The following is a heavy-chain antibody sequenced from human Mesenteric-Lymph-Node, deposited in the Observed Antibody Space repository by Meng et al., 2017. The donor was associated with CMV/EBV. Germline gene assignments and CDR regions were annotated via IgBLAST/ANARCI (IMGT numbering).Heavy chain of an antibody. CDR3: ARGSVAVAGPDRDYYYYYGMDV. D-gene: IGHD6-19*01. J-gene: IGHJ6*02. V-gene: IGHV3-53*01. Sequence: GGSLRLSCAASGFTVSSNYMSWVRQAPGKGLEWVSVIYSGGSTYYADSVKGRFTISRDNSKNTLYLQMNSLRAEDTAVYYCARGSVAVAGPDRDYYYYYGMDVWGQGTTVTVSS. CDR2: IYSGGST. CDR1: GFTVSSNY.